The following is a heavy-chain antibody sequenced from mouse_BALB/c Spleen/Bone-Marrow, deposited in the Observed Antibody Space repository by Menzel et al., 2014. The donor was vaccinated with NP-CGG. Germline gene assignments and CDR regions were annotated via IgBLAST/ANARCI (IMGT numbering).Heavy chain of an antibody. D-gene: IGHD1-1*01. CDR3: ARSGITTGSYWYFDI. V-gene: IGHV5-17*02. Sequence: EVQLQESGGGLVQPGGSRKLSCAASGFTFSGFGMHWVRQAPEKGLEWVAYISRGSSTIYYADTVKGRFTISRDNPKNTLFLQTTSLRSEDTAMYYCARSGITTGSYWYFDIWGAGTTVTVSS. CDR2: ISRGSSTI. CDR1: GFTFSGFG. J-gene: IGHJ1*01.